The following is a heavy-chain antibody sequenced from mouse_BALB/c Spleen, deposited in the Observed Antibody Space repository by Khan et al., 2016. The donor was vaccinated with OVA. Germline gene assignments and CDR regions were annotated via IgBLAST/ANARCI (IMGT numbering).Heavy chain of an antibody. CDR3: ARVGYNGTLDC. CDR2: INTYTGEP. D-gene: IGHD2-14*01. V-gene: IGHV9-3-1*01. CDR1: GFTFTNYG. Sequence: QFQLVQSGPELKKPGETVQISCKASGFTFTNYGMNWVKQAPGKGLKWMGWINTYTGEPTFADDFKGRFAFSLETSASTAYLQINSLKNEDTATYFCARVGYNGTLDCWGQGTSVTVSS. J-gene: IGHJ4*01.